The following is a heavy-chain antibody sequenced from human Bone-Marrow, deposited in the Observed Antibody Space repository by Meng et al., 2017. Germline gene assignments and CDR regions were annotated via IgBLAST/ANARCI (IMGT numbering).Heavy chain of an antibody. J-gene: IGHJ4*02. V-gene: IGHV4-34*01. CDR1: GGSFSGYY. D-gene: IGHD2-2*01. CDR3: ARVGSRSEDY. CDR2: INHSGST. Sequence: QVQLQQLGAGLLKPSETLSLTCAVYGGSFSGYYWSWIRQPPGKGLEWIGEINHSGSTNYNPSLKSRVTISVDTSKNQFSLKLSSVTAADTAVYYCARVGSRSEDYWGQGTLVTVSS.